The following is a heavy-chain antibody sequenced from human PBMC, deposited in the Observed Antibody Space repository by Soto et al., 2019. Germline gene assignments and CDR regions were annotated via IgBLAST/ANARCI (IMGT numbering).Heavy chain of an antibody. CDR1: GYTFTNYY. CDR3: TRGGMTTVVTSTFDP. Sequence: QVQLVQSGAEVKKPGASVKVSCKASGYTFTNYYLHWVRQAPGQGLEWMGIINPGGDSTNYAQKFQGRVTMNRDTSTSTVYMELSSLRSEDTAVYYCTRGGMTTVVTSTFDPWGQGTLVTVSS. V-gene: IGHV1-46*03. D-gene: IGHD4-17*01. J-gene: IGHJ5*02. CDR2: INPGGDST.